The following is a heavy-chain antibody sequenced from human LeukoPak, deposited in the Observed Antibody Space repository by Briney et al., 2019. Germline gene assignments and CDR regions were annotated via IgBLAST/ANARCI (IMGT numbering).Heavy chain of an antibody. Sequence: PSETLSLTCTVSGGSISSSSYYWGWIRQPPGKGLEWIGEINHSGSTNYNPSLKSRVTISVDTSKNQFSLKLSSVTAADTAVYYCARGPGHYYDSSGYYYRANWFDPWGQGTLVTVSS. CDR2: INHSGST. V-gene: IGHV4-39*07. D-gene: IGHD3-22*01. J-gene: IGHJ5*02. CDR3: ARGPGHYYDSSGYYYRANWFDP. CDR1: GGSISSSSYY.